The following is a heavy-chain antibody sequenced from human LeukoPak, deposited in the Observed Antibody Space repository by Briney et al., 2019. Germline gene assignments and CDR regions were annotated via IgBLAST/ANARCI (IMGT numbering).Heavy chain of an antibody. CDR2: INHSGST. V-gene: IGHV4-34*01. CDR3: ARGNGDS. D-gene: IGHD3-10*01. CDR1: GGSFSGYY. Sequence: SETLSLTCPVYGGSFSGYYWSWIRQPPGKGLEWIGEINHSGSTNYNPSLKSRVTISVDTSKNQFSLKLSSVTAADTAVYYCARGNGDSWGQGTLVTVSS. J-gene: IGHJ4*02.